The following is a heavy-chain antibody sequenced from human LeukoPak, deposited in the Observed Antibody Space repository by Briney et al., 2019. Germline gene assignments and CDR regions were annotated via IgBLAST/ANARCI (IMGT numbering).Heavy chain of an antibody. V-gene: IGHV4-30-2*01. D-gene: IGHD2-8*01. CDR2: IYHSGST. J-gene: IGHJ4*02. Sequence: KPSQTLSLTCTVSGGSISSGGYYWSWIRQPPGKGLEWIGYIYHSGSTYYNPSLKSRVTISVDRSKNQFSLKLSSVTAADTAVYYCARGSCTNGVCYPIDYWGQGTLVTVSS. CDR3: ARGSCTNGVCYPIDY. CDR1: GGSISSGGYY.